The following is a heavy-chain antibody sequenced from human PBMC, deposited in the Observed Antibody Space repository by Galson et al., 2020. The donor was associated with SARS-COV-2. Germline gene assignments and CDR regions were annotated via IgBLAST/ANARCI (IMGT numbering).Heavy chain of an antibody. CDR2: IWNDGSNQ. V-gene: IGHV3-33*01. Sequence: GGSLRLSCAASGFTFSGHDMHWVRQAPGKGLDWVAVIWNDGSNQNYADSVKGRFTVSRDNSKNTMWLQMSSLRVEDTAIYYCARATYGDRGKGDVFDIWGQGTMVTVSS. CDR1: GFTFSGHD. J-gene: IGHJ3*02. CDR3: ARATYGDRGKGDVFDI. D-gene: IGHD4-17*01.